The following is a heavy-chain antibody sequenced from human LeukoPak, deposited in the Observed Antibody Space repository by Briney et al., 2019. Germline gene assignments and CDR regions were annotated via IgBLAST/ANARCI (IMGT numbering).Heavy chain of an antibody. CDR3: ATLRGSVVEYYYYYYYMDV. D-gene: IGHD2-2*01. CDR1: GYTLTELS. J-gene: IGHJ6*03. V-gene: IGHV1-24*01. CDR2: FDPEDGET. Sequence: ASVKVSCKVSGYTLTELSMHWVRQAPGKGLEWMGGFDPEDGETIYAQKFQGRVTMTEDTSTDTAYMELSSLRSEDTAVYYCATLRGSVVEYYYYYYYMDVWGKGTTVTVSS.